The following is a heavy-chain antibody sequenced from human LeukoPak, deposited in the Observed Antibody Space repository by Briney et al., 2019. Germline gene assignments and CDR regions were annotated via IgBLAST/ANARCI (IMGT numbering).Heavy chain of an antibody. CDR1: GGSISSYY. CDR3: ARREQAAGTVDY. CDR2: IYYSGST. J-gene: IGHJ4*02. D-gene: IGHD6-13*01. Sequence: SETLSLTCTVSGGSISSYYWSWIRQPPGKGLEWIGYIYYSGSTNYNPSLKSRVTISVDTSKNQFSLRLSSVTAADTAVYYCARREQAAGTVDYWGQGTLVTVSS. V-gene: IGHV4-59*01.